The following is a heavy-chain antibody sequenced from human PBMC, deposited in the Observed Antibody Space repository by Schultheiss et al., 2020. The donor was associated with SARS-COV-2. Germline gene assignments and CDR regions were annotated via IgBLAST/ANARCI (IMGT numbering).Heavy chain of an antibody. D-gene: IGHD1-26*01. V-gene: IGHV3-11*04. CDR2: ISSSGSTI. J-gene: IGHJ6*02. CDR1: GFTFSDYY. CDR3: ARDQFAGIVPGGYGMDV. Sequence: GESLKISCAASGFTFSDYYMSWIRQAPGKGLEWVSYISSSGSTIYYADSVKGRFTISRDNAKNSLYLQMNSLRAEDTAVYYCARDQFAGIVPGGYGMDVWGQGTTVTVSS.